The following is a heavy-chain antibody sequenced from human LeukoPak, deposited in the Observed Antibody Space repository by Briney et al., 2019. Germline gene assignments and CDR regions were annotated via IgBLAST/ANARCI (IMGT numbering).Heavy chain of an antibody. CDR2: IYNSGAKV. CDR1: GLTFSTYS. V-gene: IGHV3-23*01. Sequence: GGSLRLSCAVSGLTFSTYSMTWVRQGPGKGLEWVSSIYNSGAKVFYADSVKGRFTISRDNTKNMLYLQMNSLRVEDTAVYYCAKDVAPDSGWDLDYWGQGTLVTVSS. CDR3: AKDVAPDSGWDLDY. D-gene: IGHD6-19*01. J-gene: IGHJ4*02.